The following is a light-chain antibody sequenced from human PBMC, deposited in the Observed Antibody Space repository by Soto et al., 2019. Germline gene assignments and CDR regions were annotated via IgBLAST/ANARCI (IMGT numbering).Light chain of an antibody. Sequence: ASQLTQSPSSLSASVGDRVTITCRASQGMSSALAWYEQKPGKPPNLLIYDVSSLESGVPSRFNASGSGTDFTLTINSLQPEDVATYYCQEFNSYLPYTVGQGTKLEIK. V-gene: IGKV1-13*02. CDR1: QGMSSA. CDR3: QEFNSYLPYT. J-gene: IGKJ2*01. CDR2: DVS.